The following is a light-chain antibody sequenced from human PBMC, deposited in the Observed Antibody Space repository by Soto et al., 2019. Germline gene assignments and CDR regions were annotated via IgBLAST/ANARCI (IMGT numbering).Light chain of an antibody. J-gene: IGLJ1*01. V-gene: IGLV2-14*01. CDR2: DVS. Sequence: QSALTQPASVSGSPGQSITISCTGTSSDVGGYNYVSWYQQHPGKAPKLMIYDVSYRPSGVSNRFSGSKSGNTASLTISGLQAEDEADYYCSSYTSSGALYVFXTGTKVTVL. CDR3: SSYTSSGALYV. CDR1: SSDVGGYNY.